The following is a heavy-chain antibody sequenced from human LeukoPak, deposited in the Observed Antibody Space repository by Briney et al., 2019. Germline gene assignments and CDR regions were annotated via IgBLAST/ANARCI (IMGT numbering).Heavy chain of an antibody. CDR1: GFTVSSNY. J-gene: IGHJ3*02. CDR2: IYSGGST. V-gene: IGHV3-53*01. CDR3: ARDKSSGDAFDI. Sequence: GGSLRLSCAASGFTVSSNYMSWVRQAPGKGLEWVSVIYSGGSTYYAGSVKGRFTISRDNSKNTLYLQMNGLRAEDTAVYYCARDKSSGDAFDIWGQGTMVTVSS. D-gene: IGHD3-10*01.